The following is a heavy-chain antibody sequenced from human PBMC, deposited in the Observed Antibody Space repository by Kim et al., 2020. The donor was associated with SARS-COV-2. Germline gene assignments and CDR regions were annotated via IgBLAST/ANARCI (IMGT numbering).Heavy chain of an antibody. D-gene: IGHD6-19*01. CDR1: GYTFTSYG. CDR3: ARVPRLGWDWQWLYKEMYNWFDP. Sequence: ASVKVSCKASGYTFTSYGISWVRQAPGQGLEWMGWISAYNGNTNYAQKLQGRVTMTTDTSTSTAYMELRSLRSDDTAVYYCARVPRLGWDWQWLYKEMYNWFDPWGQGTLVTVSS. J-gene: IGHJ5*02. V-gene: IGHV1-18*01. CDR2: ISAYNGNT.